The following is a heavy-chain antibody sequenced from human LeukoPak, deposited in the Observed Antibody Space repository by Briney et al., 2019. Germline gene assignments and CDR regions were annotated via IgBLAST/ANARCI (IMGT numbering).Heavy chain of an antibody. CDR3: GRGYGSGGSCYNLDY. Sequence: GGSLRLSCTVSGFILRCFDMKWVRQAPGKGLEWTSYISSGSSTIYYADSVKGRFTISRDNAKNSLYLQMNSLRAEDTDVYYCGRGYGSGGSCYNLDYWGQGTLVTVSS. V-gene: IGHV3-48*01. CDR2: ISSGSSTI. D-gene: IGHD2-15*01. J-gene: IGHJ4*02. CDR1: GFILRCFD.